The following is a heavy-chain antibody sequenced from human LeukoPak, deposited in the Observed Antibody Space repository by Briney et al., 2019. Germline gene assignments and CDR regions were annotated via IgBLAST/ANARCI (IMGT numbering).Heavy chain of an antibody. CDR1: GYTFTSHD. D-gene: IGHD3-10*01. Sequence: ASVKVSCKASGYTFTSHDINWVRQAPGQGLEWMGWMNSNTGNTGYAQKLQGRVTMTTDTSTSTAYMELRSLRSDDTAVYYCARDPSGSGSYYNDNYFDYWGQGTLVTVSS. V-gene: IGHV1-18*01. CDR3: ARDPSGSGSYYNDNYFDY. J-gene: IGHJ4*02. CDR2: MNSNTGNT.